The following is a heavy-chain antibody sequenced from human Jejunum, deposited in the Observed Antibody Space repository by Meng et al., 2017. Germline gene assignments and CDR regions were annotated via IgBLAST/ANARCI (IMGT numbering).Heavy chain of an antibody. Sequence: GGSLRLSCAASGFIFRNYDMHWVRQAPGKGLEWVSAIGTVGDTYYPDCVQDRFTISREDAKNSLCLQMNSMTAGDTAMYYCAKAYREAAGGRWLQPLDSWGQGTLVTVSS. CDR3: AKAYREAAGGRWLQPLDS. CDR2: IGTVGDT. D-gene: IGHD5-24*01. CDR1: GFIFRNYD. J-gene: IGHJ4*02. V-gene: IGHV3-13*01.